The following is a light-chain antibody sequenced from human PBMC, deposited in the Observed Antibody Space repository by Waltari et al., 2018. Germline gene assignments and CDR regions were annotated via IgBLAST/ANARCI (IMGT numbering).Light chain of an antibody. Sequence: EIVLTQSPATLSLSPGERATLSCRASQSVGSYLAWYQQQPGQAPRLLIYQASTRATGIPARFSGSGSGTDFTLTISSLEPEDFAVYYCQQRGSWPPVFGGGSKVEIK. J-gene: IGKJ4*01. CDR3: QQRGSWPPV. V-gene: IGKV3-11*01. CDR1: QSVGSY. CDR2: QAS.